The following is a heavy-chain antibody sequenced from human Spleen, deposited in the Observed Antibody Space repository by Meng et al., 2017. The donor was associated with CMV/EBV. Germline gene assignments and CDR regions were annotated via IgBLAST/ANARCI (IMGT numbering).Heavy chain of an antibody. D-gene: IGHD2-21*02. CDR2: LSGGGGTT. CDR1: GFTFSSYA. J-gene: IGHJ4*02. Sequence: GESLKISCEGYGFTFSSYALGWVRQAPGKGLEWVSALSGGGGTTYYADSVKGRFTISRDNSKNTVYLQMNSLRADDTAVYYCAKGPTGGYGGDSYYFDYWGQGTLVTVSS. V-gene: IGHV3-23*01. CDR3: AKGPTGGYGGDSYYFDY.